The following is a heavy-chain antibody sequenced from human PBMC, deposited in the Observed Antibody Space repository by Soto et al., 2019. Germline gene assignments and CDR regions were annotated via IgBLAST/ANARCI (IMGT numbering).Heavy chain of an antibody. J-gene: IGHJ6*02. V-gene: IGHV4-34*01. CDR1: GGSFSGYY. CDR2: IYHSGSI. CDR3: ARHQGRYYYYGMDV. Sequence: SETLSLTCAVYGGSFSGYYWSWIRQPPGKGLEWIGCIYHSGSIYYNPSLKSRVTISVDTSKNQFSLKLSSVTAADTAVYYCARHQGRYYYYGMDVWGQGTTVTVSS.